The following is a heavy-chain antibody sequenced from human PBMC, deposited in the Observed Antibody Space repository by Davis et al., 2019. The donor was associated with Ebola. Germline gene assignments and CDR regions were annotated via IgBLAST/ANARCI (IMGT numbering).Heavy chain of an antibody. J-gene: IGHJ3*02. CDR3: AKFMSPGVRAQNDVFDM. Sequence: GESLKISCVGSGLLFNRYAMSWVRQTPGKGLEWVSTIDYTGDDTFVADAVKGRFAISRDNSKNTLYLQLNSLRVDDMAVYYCAKFMSPGVRAQNDVFDMWGQGTMVAVSS. CDR1: GLLFNRYA. D-gene: IGHD3-10*01. V-gene: IGHV3-23*01. CDR2: IDYTGDDT.